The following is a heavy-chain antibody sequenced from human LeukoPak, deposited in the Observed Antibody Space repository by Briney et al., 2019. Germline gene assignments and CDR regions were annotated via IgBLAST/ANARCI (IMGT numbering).Heavy chain of an antibody. CDR1: GFTFSSYS. V-gene: IGHV3-21*01. CDR2: ISSSSSYI. Sequence: GGSLRLSCAASGFTFSSYSMNWVRQAPGKGLEWVSSISSSSSYIYCADSVKGRFTISRDNAKNSLYLQMNSLRAEDTAVYYCARDLSTYYYGSGSYFHFDYWGQGTLVTVSS. CDR3: ARDLSTYYYGSGSYFHFDY. J-gene: IGHJ4*02. D-gene: IGHD3-10*01.